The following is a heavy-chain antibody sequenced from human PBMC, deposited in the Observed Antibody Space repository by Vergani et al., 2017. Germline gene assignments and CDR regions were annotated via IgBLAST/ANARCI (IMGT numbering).Heavy chain of an antibody. CDR1: GFTFSNSA. CDR3: AKVGRSEVAGTFGAFDI. Sequence: EVQLLESGGGLVQSGGSLRLSCAASGFTFSNSAVSWVRQAPGRGLAWVSTLSASDRRTHYADSVKGRFTISRDISKNTLFLHMNSLRPEDTAVYYCAKVGRSEVAGTFGAFDIWGQGTMVTVSS. D-gene: IGHD6-19*01. V-gene: IGHV3-23*01. J-gene: IGHJ3*02. CDR2: LSASDRRT.